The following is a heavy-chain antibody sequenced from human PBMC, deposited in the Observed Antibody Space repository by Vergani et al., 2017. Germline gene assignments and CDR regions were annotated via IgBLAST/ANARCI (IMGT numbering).Heavy chain of an antibody. V-gene: IGHV3-48*03. Sequence: EVQLVESGGGLVQPGGSLRLSCAASGFTFSSYEMNWVRQAPGKGLEWVSYISSSGSTIYYADSVKGRFTISRDNAKNSLYLQMNSLRAEDTAVYYCASIPRSITMITGAFDIWGQGTMVTVSS. CDR3: ASIPRSITMITGAFDI. D-gene: IGHD3-22*01. J-gene: IGHJ3*02. CDR2: ISSSGSTI. CDR1: GFTFSSYE.